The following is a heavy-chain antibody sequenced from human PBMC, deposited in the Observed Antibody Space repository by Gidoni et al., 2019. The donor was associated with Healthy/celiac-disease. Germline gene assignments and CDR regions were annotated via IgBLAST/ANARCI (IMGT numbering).Heavy chain of an antibody. CDR3: ARGYSSGWFIDAFDI. J-gene: IGHJ3*02. Sequence: AVVSYGVSNKYYADSVKGRFTISRDNSQNTLSLQMNSLRPDDTAVYYCARGYSSGWFIDAFDIWGQGPMVTVSS. D-gene: IGHD6-19*01. CDR2: VSYGVSNK. V-gene: IGHV3-30*03.